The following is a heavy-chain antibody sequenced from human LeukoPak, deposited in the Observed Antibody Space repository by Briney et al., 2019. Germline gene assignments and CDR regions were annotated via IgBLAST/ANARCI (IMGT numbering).Heavy chain of an antibody. J-gene: IGHJ4*02. CDR1: GGSISSYY. Sequence: SETLSLTCTVSGGSISSYYWSWIRQPPGKGLDTIGYIYYSGSTNYNPSLKSRVTISVDTSKNQFSLKLSSVTAADTAVYYCARVFYGSGSYYYFDYWGQGTLVTVSS. V-gene: IGHV4-59*01. CDR3: ARVFYGSGSYYYFDY. D-gene: IGHD3-10*01. CDR2: IYYSGST.